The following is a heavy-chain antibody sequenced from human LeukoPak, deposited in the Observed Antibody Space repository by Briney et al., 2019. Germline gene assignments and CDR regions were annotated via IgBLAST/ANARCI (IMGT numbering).Heavy chain of an antibody. V-gene: IGHV1-58*01. CDR2: IAVGSGKT. D-gene: IGHD3-10*01. J-gene: IGHJ6*04. CDR3: AAAGLLRFEDLLYYGMDV. CDR1: GFPFTRSA. Sequence: SVKVSCKASGFPFTRSAVQWVRQARGQRLEWIGWIAVGSGKTKYAQKFQERVTITRDMSTSAAYMEVSSLRSEDTAVYYCAAAGLLRFEDLLYYGMDVWGKGTTVTVSS.